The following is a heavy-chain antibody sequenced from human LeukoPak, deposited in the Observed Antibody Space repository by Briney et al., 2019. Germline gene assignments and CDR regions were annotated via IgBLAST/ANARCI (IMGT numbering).Heavy chain of an antibody. Sequence: PGGSLRLSCAASGFTFSAYTMNCVRQAPGKGLEWVSSIGRSGNYIYHADSVKGRFTISRDNAKNSLYLQMSSLRAEDTAVYYCARQAGPYYMDVWGKGTTVTVSS. CDR3: ARQAGPYYMDV. CDR2: IGRSGNYI. D-gene: IGHD6-13*01. CDR1: GFTFSAYT. V-gene: IGHV3-21*01. J-gene: IGHJ6*03.